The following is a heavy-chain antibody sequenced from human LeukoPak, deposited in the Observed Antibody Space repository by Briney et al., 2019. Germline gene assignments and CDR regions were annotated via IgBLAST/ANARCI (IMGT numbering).Heavy chain of an antibody. Sequence: GGSLRLSCAASGFTFSSYAMNWVRQAPGKGLEWVSYISSSGSTIYYADSVKGRFTISRDNAKNSLYLQMNSLRAEDTAIYYCARDRLPGFDYWGQGTLVTVSS. J-gene: IGHJ4*02. D-gene: IGHD6-6*01. CDR3: ARDRLPGFDY. CDR2: ISSSGSTI. CDR1: GFTFSSYA. V-gene: IGHV3-48*03.